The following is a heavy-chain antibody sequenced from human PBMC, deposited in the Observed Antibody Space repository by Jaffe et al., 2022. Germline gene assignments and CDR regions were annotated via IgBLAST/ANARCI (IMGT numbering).Heavy chain of an antibody. V-gene: IGHV1-46*03. Sequence: QVQLVQSGAEVKKPGASVKVSCKASGYTFTSYYMHWVRQAPGQGLEWMGIINPSGGSTSYAQKFQGRVTMTRDTSTSTVYMELSSLRSEDTAVYYCARGWIVGGSGSSPNYYFDYWGQGTLVTVSS. D-gene: IGHD3-10*01. J-gene: IGHJ4*02. CDR1: GYTFTSYY. CDR3: ARGWIVGGSGSSPNYYFDY. CDR2: INPSGGST.